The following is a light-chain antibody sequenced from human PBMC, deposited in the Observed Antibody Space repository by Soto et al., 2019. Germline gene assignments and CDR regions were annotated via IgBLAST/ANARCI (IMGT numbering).Light chain of an antibody. CDR2: AAS. Sequence: DVQVTQSPSSLSASVGDRVTITCRASQSIFNYLNWYQQKPGKAPKLLIYAASSLQSGVPSRFSGGGAGTDFTLTISSLQPEDFANYYCQQRYSSPWTFGLGNKVEIK. J-gene: IGKJ1*01. V-gene: IGKV1-39*01. CDR1: QSIFNY. CDR3: QQRYSSPWT.